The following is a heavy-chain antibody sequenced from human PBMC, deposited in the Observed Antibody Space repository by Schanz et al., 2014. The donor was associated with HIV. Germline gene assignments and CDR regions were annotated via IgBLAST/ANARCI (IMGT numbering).Heavy chain of an antibody. D-gene: IGHD2-15*01. V-gene: IGHV1-2*02. J-gene: IGHJ4*02. CDR3: ARGRSGYCSGGSCPYGRYYFDY. Sequence: QVQLVQSGTEVKKPGSSVRVSCKASGYTFTAYYIHWMRQAPGQGLEWMGWINPNSGGTNYAQKFQGRVTMTRDTSISPAYMELSRLRSDDTAVYYCARGRSGYCSGGSCPYGRYYFDYWGQGTLVTVSS. CDR1: GYTFTAYY. CDR2: INPNSGGT.